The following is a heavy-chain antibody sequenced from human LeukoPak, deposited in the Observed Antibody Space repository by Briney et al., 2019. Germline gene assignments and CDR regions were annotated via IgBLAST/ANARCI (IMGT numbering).Heavy chain of an antibody. J-gene: IGHJ4*02. V-gene: IGHV3-21*01. CDR1: GFTFSSYS. D-gene: IGHD5-18*01. Sequence: GGSLRLSCAASGFTFSSYSMNWVRQAPGKGLEWVSSISSSSSYIYYADSVKGRFTISRDNAKNSLYLQMNSLRAEDTAVYYCARGLRAMATHVDYWGQGTLVTVSS. CDR3: ARGLRAMATHVDY. CDR2: ISSSSSYI.